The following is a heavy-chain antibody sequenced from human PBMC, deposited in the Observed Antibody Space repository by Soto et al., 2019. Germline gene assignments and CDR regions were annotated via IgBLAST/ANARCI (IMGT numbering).Heavy chain of an antibody. J-gene: IGHJ4*02. V-gene: IGHV3-21*01. Sequence: EVQLVESGGGLVKPGGSLRLSCAASGFTFSSYNMNWVRQAPGKGLEWVSYISGSSSYIYYADSVKGRFTIPRDNAKNSLYLQMNSLRAEDTAVYYCARVVYYDSSGYQYWGQGTLVTVSS. CDR2: ISGSSSYI. D-gene: IGHD3-22*01. CDR3: ARVVYYDSSGYQY. CDR1: GFTFSSYN.